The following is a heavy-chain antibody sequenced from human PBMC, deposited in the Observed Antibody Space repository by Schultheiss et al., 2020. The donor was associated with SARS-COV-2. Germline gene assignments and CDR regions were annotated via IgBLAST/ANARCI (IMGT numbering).Heavy chain of an antibody. Sequence: LSLTCTVSGGSISSGGHYWSWIRQHPGKGLEWVSYISSSGSTIYYADSVKGRFTISRDNAKNSLYLQMNSLRAEDTAVYYCARGHNMTYYFDYWGQGTLVTVSS. CDR2: ISSSGSTI. J-gene: IGHJ4*02. CDR3: ARGHNMTYYFDY. CDR1: GGSISSGGHY. V-gene: IGHV3-11*01. D-gene: IGHD2/OR15-2a*01.